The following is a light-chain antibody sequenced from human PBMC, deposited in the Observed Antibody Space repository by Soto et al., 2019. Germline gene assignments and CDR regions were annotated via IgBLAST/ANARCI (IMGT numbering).Light chain of an antibody. CDR1: QSVSSSY. Sequence: EIVLTQSPGTLSLSPGERATLSCRASQSVSSSYLAWYQQKPGQAPRLLIYGASSRATGIPVRFSGSGSGTDFTLTISRLEPEDFAVYYCQQYGSSLYTFGQGTKVDIK. V-gene: IGKV3-20*01. CDR3: QQYGSSLYT. J-gene: IGKJ2*01. CDR2: GAS.